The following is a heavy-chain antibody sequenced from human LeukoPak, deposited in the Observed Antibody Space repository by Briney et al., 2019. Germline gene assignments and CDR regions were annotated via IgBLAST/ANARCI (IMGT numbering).Heavy chain of an antibody. CDR2: ISSRGSTI. J-gene: IGHJ4*02. D-gene: IGHD3-22*01. CDR1: GFTFSSYE. V-gene: IGHV3-48*03. Sequence: GGSLRLSCAASGFTFSSYEMNWVRQAPGKGLEWVSYISSRGSTIYYADSVKGRFTISRDNAKNSLYLQMNSLRAEDTAVYYCARTTYYYDSSGYGYWGQGTLVTVSS. CDR3: ARTTYYYDSSGYGY.